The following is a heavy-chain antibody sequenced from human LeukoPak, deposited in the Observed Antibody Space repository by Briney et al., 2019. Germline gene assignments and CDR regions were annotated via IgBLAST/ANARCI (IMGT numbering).Heavy chain of an antibody. CDR1: GVTFTSSA. CDR3: AADQPYSSSSEGDY. D-gene: IGHD6-6*01. Sequence: ASVKVSCKASGVTFTSSAVQWVGQARGQRLEWIGWIVVGSGNTNYAQKFQERVTITRDMSKSTAYMELRSLRSEDTAVYYCAADQPYSSSSEGDYWGQGTLVTVSS. J-gene: IGHJ4*02. CDR2: IVVGSGNT. V-gene: IGHV1-58*01.